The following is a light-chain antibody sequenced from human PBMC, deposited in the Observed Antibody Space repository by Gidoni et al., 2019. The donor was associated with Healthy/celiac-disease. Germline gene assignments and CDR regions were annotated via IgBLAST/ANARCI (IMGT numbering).Light chain of an antibody. Sequence: EIVLTQSPGTLSLSPGERATLSCRASQSVSSSYLAWYQQKPGQAPRLRIYGASSRATGIPDRFSGSGSGTDFTLTISRLGPEDFAVYYCQQYGSSPGTFGQGTKVEIK. CDR2: GAS. J-gene: IGKJ1*01. CDR3: QQYGSSPGT. V-gene: IGKV3-20*01. CDR1: QSVSSSY.